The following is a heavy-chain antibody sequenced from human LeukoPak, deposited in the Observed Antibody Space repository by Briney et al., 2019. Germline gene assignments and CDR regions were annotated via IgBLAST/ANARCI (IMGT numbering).Heavy chain of an antibody. D-gene: IGHD3-22*01. CDR3: ARGSSGYSAY. Sequence: PGGSLRLSCAASGFTFSSYAMHWVRQAPGKGLEWVAVISYDGSNKYYADSVKGRFTISRDNSKNTLYLQMNSLRAEDTAVYYCARGSSGYSAYWGQGTLVTVSS. CDR2: ISYDGSNK. V-gene: IGHV3-30*04. J-gene: IGHJ4*02. CDR1: GFTFSSYA.